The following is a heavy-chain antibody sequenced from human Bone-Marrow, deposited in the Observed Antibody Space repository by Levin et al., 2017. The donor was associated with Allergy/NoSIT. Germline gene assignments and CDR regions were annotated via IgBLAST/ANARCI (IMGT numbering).Heavy chain of an antibody. V-gene: IGHV4-4*02. CDR3: VRGNIFSSAWFTGDV. J-gene: IGHJ6*02. CDR1: GASINGDSW. D-gene: IGHD6-19*01. CDR2: IFHSGST. Sequence: SETLSLTCAISGASINGDSWWSWVRQPPGQGLEWIGEIFHSGSTKYKPSLQSRVTMSVDKSKNQLSLNLTSVTAADTAVYYCVRGNIFSSAWFTGDVWGQGTTVIVSS.